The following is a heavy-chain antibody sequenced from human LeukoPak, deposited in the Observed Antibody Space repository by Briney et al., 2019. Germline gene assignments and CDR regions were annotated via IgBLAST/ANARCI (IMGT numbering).Heavy chain of an antibody. Sequence: PGGSLRLSCAASGFTFSSYAMSWVRQAPGEGLEWVSAISGSAGITYYADSVKGRFTISRDNSKNTLYLHMNSLRAEDTAVYYCAKDVGSGSYYFSGSNYHYYYGMDVWGQGTTVTVSS. CDR1: GFTFSSYA. V-gene: IGHV3-23*01. CDR2: ISGSAGIT. J-gene: IGHJ6*02. D-gene: IGHD3-10*01. CDR3: AKDVGSGSYYFSGSNYHYYYGMDV.